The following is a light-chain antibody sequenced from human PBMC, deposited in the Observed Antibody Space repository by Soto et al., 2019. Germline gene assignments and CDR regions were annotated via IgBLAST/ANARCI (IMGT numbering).Light chain of an antibody. CDR1: QTISTY. Sequence: IQLTQSPSSLSASIGDRVTITCRASQTISTYLNWYRHKPGKAPESLIYGASNVRRGVPSTFSASGSGTDFTLTISSLQPEDFATYYCQQGYTTPWTFGQGTKVEIK. J-gene: IGKJ1*01. CDR3: QQGYTTPWT. V-gene: IGKV1-39*01. CDR2: GAS.